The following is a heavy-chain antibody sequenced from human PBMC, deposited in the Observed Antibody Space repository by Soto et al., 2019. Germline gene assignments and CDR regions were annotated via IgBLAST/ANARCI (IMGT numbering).Heavy chain of an antibody. CDR3: TRVAYCGGDCYSGYFDY. D-gene: IGHD2-21*02. CDR1: GGTFSSYA. CDR2: IIPIFGTA. Sequence: QVQLVQSGAKVKKPGSSVKVSCKASGGTFSSYAISWVRQAPGQGLEWMGGIIPIFGTANYAQKFQGRVTITADESTSTAYMELSSLRSEDTAVYYCTRVAYCGGDCYSGYFDYWGQGTLVTVSS. J-gene: IGHJ4*02. V-gene: IGHV1-69*01.